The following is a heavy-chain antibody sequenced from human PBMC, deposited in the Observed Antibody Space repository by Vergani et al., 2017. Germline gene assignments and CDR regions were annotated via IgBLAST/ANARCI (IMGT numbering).Heavy chain of an antibody. D-gene: IGHD5-18*01. V-gene: IGHV3-72*01. CDR3: ARDGGYSYGYYYYYMDV. Sequence: EVQLVESGGGLVQPGGSLRLSCAASGFTFSDHYMDWVRQAPGKGLEWVGRTRNKANSYTTEYAAAVKGRFTISRDDSQNSLYLQMNSLKTEDTAVYYCARDGGYSYGYYYYYMDVWGKGTTVTVSS. CDR1: GFTFSDHY. J-gene: IGHJ6*03. CDR2: TRNKANSYTT.